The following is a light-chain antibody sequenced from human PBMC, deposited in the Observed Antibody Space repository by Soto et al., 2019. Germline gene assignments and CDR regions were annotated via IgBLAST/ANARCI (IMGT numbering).Light chain of an antibody. V-gene: IGKV3-20*01. CDR1: QRVSSSY. CDR3: QQYGSSPRT. CDR2: GAS. Sequence: EIVLTQSPGTLSLSPGEGATLSCRASQRVSSSYLAWYQQKPGQAPRPLIYGASSRATGIPDRFTGSGSGTDFTLTISRLEPEDFAVYYFQQYGSSPRTFGQGTKVEIK. J-gene: IGKJ1*01.